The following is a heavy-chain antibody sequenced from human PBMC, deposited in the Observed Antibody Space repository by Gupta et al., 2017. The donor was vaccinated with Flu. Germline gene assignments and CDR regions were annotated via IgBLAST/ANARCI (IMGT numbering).Heavy chain of an antibody. CDR3: AREGTSYSSDV. V-gene: IGHV3-7*01. CDR2: INGDGSQR. D-gene: IGHD2-2*01. Sequence: WVRQAPGKGLEWVANINGDGSQRNYVDSVKGRFTISRDNAKNSLYFEMNSLRAEDTALYYCAREGTSYSSDVWGQWTLVTVSS. J-gene: IGHJ3*01.